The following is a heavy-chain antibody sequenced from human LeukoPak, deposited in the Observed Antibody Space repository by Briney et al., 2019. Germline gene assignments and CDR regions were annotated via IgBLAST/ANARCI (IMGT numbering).Heavy chain of an antibody. Sequence: SETLSLTCTVSGGSISSGDYYWSWIRQPPGKGLEWIGYIYYSGSTYYNPSLKSRVTISVDTSKNQFSLKLSSVTASDTAVYYCARGGLDYGPGIFGVWFDPWGQGTLVTVSS. CDR3: ARGGLDYGPGIFGVWFDP. V-gene: IGHV4-30-4*08. J-gene: IGHJ5*02. CDR2: IYYSGST. CDR1: GGSISSGDYY. D-gene: IGHD3-10*01.